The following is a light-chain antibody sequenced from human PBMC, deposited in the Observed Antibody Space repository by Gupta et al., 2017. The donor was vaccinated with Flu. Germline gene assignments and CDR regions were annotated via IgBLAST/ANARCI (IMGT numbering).Light chain of an antibody. CDR2: AAS. CDR3: QQANSLPLT. CDR1: QDVTSW. V-gene: IGKV1-12*01. Sequence: PSSVCASVGDRVTITCRASQDVTSWLAWYQQKPGEAPKLLIHAASRLQSGVPSRFSGSGYGTDFTLTISSLQAEDFATYYCQQANSLPLTFGGGTKVEIK. J-gene: IGKJ4*01.